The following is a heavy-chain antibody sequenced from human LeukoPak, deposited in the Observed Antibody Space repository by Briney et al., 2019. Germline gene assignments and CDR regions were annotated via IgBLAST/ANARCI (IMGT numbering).Heavy chain of an antibody. CDR2: INASGGST. J-gene: IGHJ2*01. V-gene: IGHV1-46*01. CDR1: GYTSTSYY. CDR3: ARDLYYYDSSGYPSGGWYFDL. D-gene: IGHD3-22*01. Sequence: ASVKVSCKASGYTSTSYYMHWVRQAPGQGLEWMGIINASGGSTSYAQKFQGRVTMTRDMSTSTVYMELSGLRSEDTAVYYCARDLYYYDSSGYPSGGWYFDLWGRGTLVTVSS.